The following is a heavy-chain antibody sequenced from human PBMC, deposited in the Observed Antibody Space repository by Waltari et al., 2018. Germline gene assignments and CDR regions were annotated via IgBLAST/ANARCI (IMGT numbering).Heavy chain of an antibody. D-gene: IGHD6-13*01. CDR2: ISHSGST. V-gene: IGHV4-34*01. CDR1: GWSFSGYY. Sequence: QVQLQQLGAGLSKPSETLSLTCAFYGWSFSGYYWGWIRQPPGKGLEWIGEISHSGSTSSSPTIKSAVTISVDTTMTKFYLKLSSVIAADRAVDYGAGVGGIAAGGLLAFGEHWGQGTLVTVSS. J-gene: IGHJ4*02. CDR3: AGVGGIAAGGLLAFGEH.